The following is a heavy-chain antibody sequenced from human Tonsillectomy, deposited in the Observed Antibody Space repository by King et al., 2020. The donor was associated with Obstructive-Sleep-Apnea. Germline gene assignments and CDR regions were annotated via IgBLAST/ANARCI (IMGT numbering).Heavy chain of an antibody. CDR3: AGVLLYSSGWYFGY. CDR1: GGSISSSSYY. Sequence: QLQLQESGPGLVKPSETLSLTCTVSGGSISSSSYYWGWIRQPPGKGLEWIGSIYYSGSTYYNPSLKSRVTISVDTSKNQCSLKLSSVTAADTAVYYCAGVLLYSSGWYFGYWGQGTLVTVSS. V-gene: IGHV4-39*07. D-gene: IGHD6-19*01. CDR2: IYYSGST. J-gene: IGHJ4*02.